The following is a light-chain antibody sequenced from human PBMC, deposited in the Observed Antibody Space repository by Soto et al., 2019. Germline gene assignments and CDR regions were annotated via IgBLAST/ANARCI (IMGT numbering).Light chain of an antibody. CDR2: GSS. CDR1: SSNIGAGYD. CDR3: QSYDNNLLV. V-gene: IGLV1-40*01. Sequence: QLVLTQPPSVSGAPGQRVTISCTGSSSNIGAGYDVHWYQQLPGTAPKLLIFGSSNRPSGVPDRFSGSKSRTSASLAITGLQAEDEADYYCQSYDNNLLVFGGGTQLTVL. J-gene: IGLJ2*01.